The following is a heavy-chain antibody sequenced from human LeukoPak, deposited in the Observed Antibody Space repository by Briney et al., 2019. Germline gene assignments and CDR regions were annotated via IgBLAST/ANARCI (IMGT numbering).Heavy chain of an antibody. CDR2: INPNSGGT. D-gene: IGHD3-10*01. Sequence: ASVKVSCKASGYTFTGYYMHWVRQAPGQGLEWMGWINPNSGGTNYAQKFQGRVAMTRDTSISTAYMELSRLRSDDMAVYYCARDQVWAVRGGNYYYYGMDVWGQGTTVTVSS. CDR3: ARDQVWAVRGGNYYYYGMDV. V-gene: IGHV1-2*02. J-gene: IGHJ6*02. CDR1: GYTFTGYY.